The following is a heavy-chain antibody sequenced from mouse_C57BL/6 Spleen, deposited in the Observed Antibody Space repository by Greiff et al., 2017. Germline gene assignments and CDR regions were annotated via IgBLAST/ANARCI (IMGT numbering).Heavy chain of an antibody. CDR2: IWWDDDK. CDR3: ARDTTVVGDYAMDY. CDR1: GFSLSTFGMG. J-gene: IGHJ4*01. D-gene: IGHD1-1*01. V-gene: IGHV8-8*01. Sequence: QVTLKESGPGILQPSQTLSLTCSFSGFSLSTFGMGVGWIRQPSGKGLEWLAHIWWDDDKYYNPALKSRLTIAKDTSKNQVFLKIANVDTADTATYYCARDTTVVGDYAMDYWGQGTSVTVSS.